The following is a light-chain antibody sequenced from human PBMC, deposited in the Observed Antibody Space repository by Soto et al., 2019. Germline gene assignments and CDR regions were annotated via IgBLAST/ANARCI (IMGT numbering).Light chain of an antibody. Sequence: QSALTQPASVSGSPGQSITISCTGSGRDIGAYDYVSWYQQHPGKAPKLLIYGVKNRPSGVSYRFSASKSAFTASLTISGLHAEDEAHYYCSSYTTSYFDVFGPGTKVTVL. CDR3: SSYTTSYFDV. V-gene: IGLV2-14*01. J-gene: IGLJ1*01. CDR2: GVK. CDR1: GRDIGAYDY.